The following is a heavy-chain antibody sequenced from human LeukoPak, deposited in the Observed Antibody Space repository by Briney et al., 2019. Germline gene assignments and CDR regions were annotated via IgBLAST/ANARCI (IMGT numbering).Heavy chain of an antibody. CDR1: GDSITNYY. Sequence: SETLSLTCTVSGDSITNYYWRWIRQSDGQGLDWIGRIYGSGSANYNPSLKSRVTMSVDTSKNQFSLQLTSVTAADTAIYYCARYRVVPAAMDVWGHGTTVTISS. J-gene: IGHJ6*02. V-gene: IGHV4-4*07. CDR3: ARYRVVPAAMDV. CDR2: IYGSGSA. D-gene: IGHD2-2*01.